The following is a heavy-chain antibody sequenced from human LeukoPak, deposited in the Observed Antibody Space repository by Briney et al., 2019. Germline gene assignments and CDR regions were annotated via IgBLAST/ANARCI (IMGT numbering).Heavy chain of an antibody. J-gene: IGHJ1*01. CDR1: GYTFTSYY. Sequence: ASVKVSCKASGYTFTSYYMHWVRQAPGQGLEWMGIINPSGGSTSYAQKFQGRVTMTRDMSTSTVYTELSGLRSEDTAVYYCARSYGGSPLHHWGQGTLVTVSS. CDR2: INPSGGST. CDR3: ARSYGGSPLHH. D-gene: IGHD4-23*01. V-gene: IGHV1-46*01.